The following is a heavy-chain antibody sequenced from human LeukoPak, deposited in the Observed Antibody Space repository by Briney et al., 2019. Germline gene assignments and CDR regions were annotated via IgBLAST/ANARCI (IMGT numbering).Heavy chain of an antibody. D-gene: IGHD1/OR15-1a*01. V-gene: IGHV3-30*02. CDR2: IRSDGSKK. CDR3: ARDKGNTCIDN. CDR1: GLTFSSSG. J-gene: IGHJ4*02. Sequence: LTGGSLRLSCAASGLTFSSSGMHWVRQSPGKGLEWVAFIRSDGSKKSYADSVKGRFIISRDNSNNMVYLQMGSLRGEDTAVYYCARDKGNTCIDNWGQGTLVTVSS.